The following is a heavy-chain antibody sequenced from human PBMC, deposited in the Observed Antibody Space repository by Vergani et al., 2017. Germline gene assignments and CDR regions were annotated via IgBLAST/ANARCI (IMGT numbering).Heavy chain of an antibody. Sequence: QLQLQESGPGLVKPSETLSLTCTVSGGSISSSSYYWGWIRPHPGKGLEWIGSIYYRGSTYYNPSLKSRVTISVDTSKNQFSLKLSSVTAADTAVYYCARPLIGGRYGMDVWGQGTTVTVSS. D-gene: IGHD2-15*01. CDR2: IYYRGST. CDR1: GGSISSSSYY. V-gene: IGHV4-39*01. CDR3: ARPLIGGRYGMDV. J-gene: IGHJ6*02.